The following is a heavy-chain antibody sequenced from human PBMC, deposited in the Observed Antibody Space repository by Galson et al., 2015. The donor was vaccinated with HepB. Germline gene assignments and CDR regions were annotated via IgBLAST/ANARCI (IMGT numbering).Heavy chain of an antibody. V-gene: IGHV1-18*04. CDR1: GYTFHTYI. D-gene: IGHD3-3*01. Sequence: SVKVSCKASGYTFHTYIINWVRQAPGQGLEWMGWINPYNGKSNCPQKLQGRVSMTTDSSTSTAHMDLRGLRSGDTAVYYCARGGAMARSHYTESFDYWGQGTLVTVSS. CDR2: INPYNGKS. J-gene: IGHJ4*02. CDR3: ARGGAMARSHYTESFDY.